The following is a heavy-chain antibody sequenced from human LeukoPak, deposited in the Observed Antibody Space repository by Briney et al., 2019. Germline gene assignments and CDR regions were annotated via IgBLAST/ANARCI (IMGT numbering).Heavy chain of an antibody. J-gene: IGHJ5*02. CDR1: GFTFSSYS. D-gene: IGHD3-3*01. CDR3: ARAYDFWSGYYRRPDWFDP. CDR2: ISSSSSYI. Sequence: NTGGSLRLSCAASGFTFSSYSVNWVRLAPGKGLEWVSSISSSSSYIYYADSVKGRFTISRDNAKNSLYLQMNSLRAEDTAVYYCARAYDFWSGYYRRPDWFDPWGQGTLVTVSS. V-gene: IGHV3-21*01.